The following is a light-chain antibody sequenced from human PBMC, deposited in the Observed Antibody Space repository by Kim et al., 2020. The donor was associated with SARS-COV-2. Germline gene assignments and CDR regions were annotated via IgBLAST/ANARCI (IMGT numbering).Light chain of an antibody. CDR2: DVS. Sequence: SAPVGNRVTITCPASQSSSNWLDWYQQQPGKAPKLLIYDVSSLESGVPSRFSGSGSGTEFTLTISSLQPDDFATYYCQQYNGYPYTFGQGTKLEI. CDR3: QQYNGYPYT. CDR1: QSSSNW. V-gene: IGKV1-5*01. J-gene: IGKJ2*01.